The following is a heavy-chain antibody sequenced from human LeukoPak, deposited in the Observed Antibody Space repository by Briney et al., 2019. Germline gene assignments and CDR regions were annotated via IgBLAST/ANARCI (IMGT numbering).Heavy chain of an antibody. CDR2: LRGAGET. V-gene: IGHV3-23*01. D-gene: IGHD1-1*01. J-gene: IGHJ4*02. CDR1: GFTFYNFA. Sequence: PGGSLRLFCIASGFTFYNFAMRWVRPATGGGLELGSSLRGAGETFYADSAKGRFALSRDESRNMVFLQLHILRVEDTAVYFCAKASWASNADAVLWGQGTLVTVSS. CDR3: AKASWASNADAVL.